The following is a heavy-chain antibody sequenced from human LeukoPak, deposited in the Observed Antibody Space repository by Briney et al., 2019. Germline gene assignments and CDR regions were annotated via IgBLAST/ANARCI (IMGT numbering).Heavy chain of an antibody. CDR2: ISGSGGGT. D-gene: IGHD4-11*01. CDR3: AKDHYWFAMTTVTTCFDY. CDR1: GFTFSSYA. V-gene: IGHV3-23*01. J-gene: IGHJ4*02. Sequence: GGSLRLSCAASGFTFSSYAMSWVRQAPGKGLEWVSAISGSGGGTYYADSVKGRFTISRDNSKNTLYLQMKSLRAEDTAVYYCAKDHYWFAMTTVTTCFDYWGQGTLVTVSS.